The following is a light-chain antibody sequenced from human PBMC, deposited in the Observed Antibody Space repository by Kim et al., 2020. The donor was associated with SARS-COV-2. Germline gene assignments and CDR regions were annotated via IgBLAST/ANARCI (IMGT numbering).Light chain of an antibody. J-gene: IGLJ2*01. Sequence: GQTVRITCQGDSLRAYYPSWYQQKPGQAPFLVMSGNNNRPSGIPDRFSGSSSGNTASLTITGAQAEDEADYYCSSRDSGTNYRHVFFGGGTQLTVL. CDR1: SLRAYY. CDR2: GNN. V-gene: IGLV3-19*01. CDR3: SSRDSGTNYRHVF.